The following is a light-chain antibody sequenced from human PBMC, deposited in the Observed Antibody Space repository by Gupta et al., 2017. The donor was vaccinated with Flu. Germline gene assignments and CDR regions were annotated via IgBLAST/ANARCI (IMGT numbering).Light chain of an antibody. CDR3: QQYGSSPLGT. Sequence: EIVLTQSPGTLSLSPGERATLSCRASQSVSSYLAWYQQKPGQAPRLLIYGASSRATGIPDRFSGSGSGTDFTLTISRLEPEDFAVYYCQQYGSSPLGTFGQGTKLEIK. J-gene: IGKJ2*02. V-gene: IGKV3-20*01. CDR2: GAS. CDR1: QSVSSY.